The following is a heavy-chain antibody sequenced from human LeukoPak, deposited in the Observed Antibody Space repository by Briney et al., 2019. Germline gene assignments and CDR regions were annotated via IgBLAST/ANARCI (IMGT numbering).Heavy chain of an antibody. CDR3: ASDSPYYGMDV. CDR1: GFPFSSYW. Sequence: GGSLRLSCAASGFPFSSYWMHWVRKVPGKGLLWVSRINSDGSATIYADSVRGRFTISRDNAKNTLYLQMSGLRVEDTAVYHCASDSPYYGMDVWGQGTTVTVSS. J-gene: IGHJ6*02. V-gene: IGHV3-74*01. CDR2: INSDGSAT.